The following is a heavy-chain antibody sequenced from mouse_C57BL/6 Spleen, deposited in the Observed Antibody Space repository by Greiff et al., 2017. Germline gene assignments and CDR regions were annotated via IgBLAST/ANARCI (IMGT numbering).Heavy chain of an antibody. V-gene: IGHV14-3*01. J-gene: IGHJ2*01. CDR2: IDPANGNT. D-gene: IGHD2-1*01. CDR1: GFNIKNTY. Sequence: VQLQQSVAELVRPGASVKLSCTASGFNIKNTYMNWVKQRPEQGLEWIGRIDPANGNTKYDPKFQGKATITADTSSKTAYMQRSSLTSEAAANYFCARGGSGNYPFDDWGPGTTLTVAS. CDR3: ARGGSGNYPFDD.